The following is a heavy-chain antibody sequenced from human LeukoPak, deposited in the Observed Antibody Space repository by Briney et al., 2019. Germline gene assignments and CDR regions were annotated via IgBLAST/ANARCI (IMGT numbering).Heavy chain of an antibody. CDR3: ARGRATEVPHYYDYFMDV. CDR2: SSSVGSNT. V-gene: IGHV3-74*01. Sequence: SLTLSCKITGSTLINCWLHLVRHPPAQRLVRVSPSSSVGSNTHYADSVRGRFTISRDNGNNILSLHMNGLRADDAALYFCARGRATEVPHYYDYFMDVWGTGTTVIVSS. J-gene: IGHJ6*03. CDR1: GSTLINCW. D-gene: IGHD2-21*02.